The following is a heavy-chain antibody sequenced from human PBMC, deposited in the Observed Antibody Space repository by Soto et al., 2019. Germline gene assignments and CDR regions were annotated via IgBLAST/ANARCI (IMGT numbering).Heavy chain of an antibody. CDR2: IYPSGGA. J-gene: IGHJ4*02. CDR1: GGSMSGHA. Sequence: SETLSLTCSVSGGSMSGHAWIWIRQAAGKGLGWIGPIYPSGGASYNPTLRSRATMSLDTSHSHLFLNLTSATPADTVVDYCVRAKSYSVYDFWGPGTLVTVSS. CDR3: VRAKSYSVYDF. V-gene: IGHV4-4*07. D-gene: IGHD5-12*01.